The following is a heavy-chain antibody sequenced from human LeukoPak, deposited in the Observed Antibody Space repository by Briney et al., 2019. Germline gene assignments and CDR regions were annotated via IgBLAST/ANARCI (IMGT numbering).Heavy chain of an antibody. CDR3: VGDPTTNRFQYFQY. J-gene: IGHJ1*01. CDR2: ISSSSSTI. V-gene: IGHV3-48*04. Sequence: GGALRLSCAASGFTFSSYSMNWVRQAPGKGLEWVSYISSSSSTIYYADSVKGRFTISRDNAKNSVFLQMNRLTVEDTAVYYCVGDPTTNRFQYFQYWGQGALVTVSS. CDR1: GFTFSSYS. D-gene: IGHD1-26*01.